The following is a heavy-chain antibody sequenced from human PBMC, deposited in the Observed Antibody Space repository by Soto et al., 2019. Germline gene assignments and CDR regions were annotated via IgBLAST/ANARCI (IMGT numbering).Heavy chain of an antibody. CDR2: ISTYNGNT. CDR1: GYTFTTYD. Sequence: QVQLVQSGAEVKKPGASVKVSCKASGYTFTTYDISWVRQAPGQGLEWMGRISTYNGNTNYPQSLQGRLTMTTDTSXXTXYXXLRNLRSDDTAGYYCARDPYHVLMVNAPNLYGMDVWGQGTTVTVSS. D-gene: IGHD2-8*01. CDR3: ARDPYHVLMVNAPNLYGMDV. J-gene: IGHJ6*02. V-gene: IGHV1-18*01.